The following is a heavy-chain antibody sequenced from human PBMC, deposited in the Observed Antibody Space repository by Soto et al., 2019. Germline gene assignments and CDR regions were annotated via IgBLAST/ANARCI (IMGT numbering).Heavy chain of an antibody. Sequence: GESLKISCQVSGYTLTIYWIGWVRQVPGKGLEWMGIIYPSDSDTRYSPSFQGQVTLSADQSINTPYLQWDSLKASDTAIYYGARPANTVADRFDVWGQGTPVTVSS. CDR1: GYTLTIYW. CDR3: ARPANTVADRFDV. CDR2: IYPSDSDT. V-gene: IGHV5-51*01. D-gene: IGHD4-17*01. J-gene: IGHJ4*02.